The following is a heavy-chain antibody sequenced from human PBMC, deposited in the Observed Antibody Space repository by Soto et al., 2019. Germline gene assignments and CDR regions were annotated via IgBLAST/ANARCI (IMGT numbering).Heavy chain of an antibody. Sequence: QTGGSLRLSCAASGFKFSDYWMSWVRQAPGKGLEWVGNIKHDTSEAHYADSVKGRFTITRDNIKNFLFLQMNGLRSDDTAVYFCARRKERSGPNYFDSWGQGSLVTVSS. D-gene: IGHD6-25*01. CDR1: GFKFSDYW. CDR3: ARRKERSGPNYFDS. CDR2: IKHDTSEA. V-gene: IGHV3-7*03. J-gene: IGHJ4*02.